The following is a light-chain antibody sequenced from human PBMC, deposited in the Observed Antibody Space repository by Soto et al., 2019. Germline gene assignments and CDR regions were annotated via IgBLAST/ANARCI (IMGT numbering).Light chain of an antibody. CDR2: SDN. Sequence: QSVLTQPYSASGTPGQRVTISCSGSSSNIGSHTLNWYQQLPGSAPSLLIYSDNQRPSGVPDRFSGSTSGTSASLAISGLQSEDEAEYYCAAWDETLNAAVFGGGTKLTVL. CDR3: AAWDETLNAAV. V-gene: IGLV1-44*01. J-gene: IGLJ2*01. CDR1: SSNIGSHT.